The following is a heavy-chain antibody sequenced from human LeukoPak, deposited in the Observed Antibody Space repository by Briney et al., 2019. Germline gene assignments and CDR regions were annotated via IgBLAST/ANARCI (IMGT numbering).Heavy chain of an antibody. Sequence: SETLSLTCTVSGGSISSSSYYWSWIWQPPGKGLEWIGYIYHSGSTYYNPSLKSRVTMSVDRSKNQFSLKLSSVTAADTAVFYCARDPAYCSSTSCYFDSWGQGTLVTVSS. CDR3: ARDPAYCSSTSCYFDS. J-gene: IGHJ4*02. V-gene: IGHV4-30-2*01. CDR1: GGSISSSSYY. CDR2: IYHSGST. D-gene: IGHD2-2*01.